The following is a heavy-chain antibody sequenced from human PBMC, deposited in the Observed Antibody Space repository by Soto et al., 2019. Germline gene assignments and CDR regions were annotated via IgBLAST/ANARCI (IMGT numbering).Heavy chain of an antibody. CDR1: GYTFTSNS. J-gene: IGHJ4*02. CDR2: INVYNGNT. D-gene: IGHD2-15*01. V-gene: IGHV1-18*04. Sequence: ASVKVSCKASGYTFTSNSIGWVRQAPGQGLEWMGWINVYNGNTKYAQQLQGRVTLTTDTSTSTAYMDLRSLRSDDTAMYYCVRSGTSSGRFSDYWGQGTLVTVSS. CDR3: VRSGTSSGRFSDY.